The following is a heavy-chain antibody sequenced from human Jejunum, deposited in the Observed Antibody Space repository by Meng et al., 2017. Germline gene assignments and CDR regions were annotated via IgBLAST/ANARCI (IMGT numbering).Heavy chain of an antibody. Sequence: GESLKISCVASGFTFSTYAMNWVRQAPGKGLEWVSGISGSGGATYYPDSVKGRFTISRDNSRNTVYLQMNRLRAEDTAVYYCAKGGYSSTYYPGYYWGQGTQVT. D-gene: IGHD3-22*01. V-gene: IGHV3-23*01. J-gene: IGHJ4*02. CDR3: AKGGYSSTYYPGYY. CDR2: ISGSGGAT. CDR1: GFTFSTYA.